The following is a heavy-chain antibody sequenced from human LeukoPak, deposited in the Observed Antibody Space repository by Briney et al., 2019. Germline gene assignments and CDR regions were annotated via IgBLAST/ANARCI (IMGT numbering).Heavy chain of an antibody. Sequence: GGSLRLSCAASGFTFSSHTMNWVRQAPGKGLEWVSSISSSSSYIYYADSVKGRFTISRDNAKNSLYLQMNSLRADDTAVYYCARIISVLSYYFDYWGQGTLVTVSS. CDR3: ARIISVLSYYFDY. CDR2: ISSSSSYI. CDR1: GFTFSSHT. D-gene: IGHD3-10*01. V-gene: IGHV3-21*01. J-gene: IGHJ4*02.